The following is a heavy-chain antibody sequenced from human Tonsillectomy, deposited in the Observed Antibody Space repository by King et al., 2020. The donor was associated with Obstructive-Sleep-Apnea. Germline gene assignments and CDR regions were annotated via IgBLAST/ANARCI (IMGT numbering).Heavy chain of an antibody. CDR1: GFTFDAFA. J-gene: IGHJ4*02. V-gene: IGHV3-9*01. CDR2: ITWNGDNA. CDR3: ATVADY. Sequence: VQLVESGGGLVQPGGSLRLSCAGSGFTFDAFAMYWVRQAPGKGLEWGSGITWNGDNAGYADSVRGRFTISRDNAKNSLYLHMTSLRSDDTAMYYCATVADYWGQGTLITVSS.